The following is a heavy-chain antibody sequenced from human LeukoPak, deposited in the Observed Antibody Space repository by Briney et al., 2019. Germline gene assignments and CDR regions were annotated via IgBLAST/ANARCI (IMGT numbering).Heavy chain of an antibody. CDR2: IKQDGSEK. Sequence: GGSLRLSCAASGFTFSNYWMSWVRQAPGKGLEWVANIKQDGSEKYYVDSVKGRFTISRDNAENSLYLQMNSLRAEDTAVYYCARDQTLYGDSFGFDYWGQGTLVTVSS. V-gene: IGHV3-7*01. CDR3: ARDQTLYGDSFGFDY. CDR1: GFTFSNYW. D-gene: IGHD4-17*01. J-gene: IGHJ4*02.